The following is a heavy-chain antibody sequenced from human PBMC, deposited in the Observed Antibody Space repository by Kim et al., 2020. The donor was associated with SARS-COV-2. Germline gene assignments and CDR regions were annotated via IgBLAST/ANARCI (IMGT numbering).Heavy chain of an antibody. CDR3: HRFMHV. CDR2: INNDGTTT. Sequence: GGSLRLSCAASGFSFSESWMHWVRQTPGKGLVWVSCINNDGTTTKYADSVKGRFIVSRDNARNTLYLQMNSLTVEDTAVYYCHRFMHVWGIGTTVTVSS. V-gene: IGHV3-74*01. CDR1: GFSFSESW. J-gene: IGHJ6*03.